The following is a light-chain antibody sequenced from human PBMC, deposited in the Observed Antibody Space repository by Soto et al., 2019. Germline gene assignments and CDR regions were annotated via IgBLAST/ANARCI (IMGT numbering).Light chain of an antibody. CDR1: SSDVGNYNL. Sequence: QSVLTRPVSVSGSPGQSITISCTGTSSDVGNYNLVSWYQQHPGKAPKLIIYEDTKRPSGVSNRFSGSKSGNTASLTISGLQAEDEADYYCCSYADSSTYVFGTGTKVTVL. J-gene: IGLJ1*01. CDR2: EDT. CDR3: CSYADSSTYV. V-gene: IGLV2-23*01.